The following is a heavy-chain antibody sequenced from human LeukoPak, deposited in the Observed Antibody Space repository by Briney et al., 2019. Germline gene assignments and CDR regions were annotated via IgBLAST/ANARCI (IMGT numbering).Heavy chain of an antibody. CDR1: GYSFTSYW. CDR2: IYPGDSDT. D-gene: IGHD2-15*01. J-gene: IGHJ4*02. V-gene: IGHV5-51*01. Sequence: GESLKISCKGSGYSFTSYWIGWVRQMPGKGLEWMGIIYPGDSDTRYSPSFQGQVTISADKSISTAYLQLSSLKASDTAMYYCARRGYCSGGSCYFSSYYFDYWGQGTLVTVSS. CDR3: ARRGYCSGGSCYFSSYYFDY.